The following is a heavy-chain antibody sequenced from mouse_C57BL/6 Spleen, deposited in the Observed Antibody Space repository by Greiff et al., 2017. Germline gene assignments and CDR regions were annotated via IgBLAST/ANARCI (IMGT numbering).Heavy chain of an antibody. CDR1: GFTFSDYY. CDR3: ARDRATGPYFDY. V-gene: IGHV5-16*01. J-gene: IGHJ2*01. D-gene: IGHD1-1*01. CDR2: INYDGSST. Sequence: EVKLVESEGGLVQPGSSMKLSCTASGFTFSDYYMAWVRQVPEKGLEWVANINYDGSSTYYLDSLKSRFIISRDNAKNIRYLQMSSLKSEDTATYYCARDRATGPYFDYWGQGTTLTVSS.